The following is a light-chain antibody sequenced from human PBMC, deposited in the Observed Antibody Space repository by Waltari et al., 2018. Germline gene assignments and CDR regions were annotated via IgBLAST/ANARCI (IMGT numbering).Light chain of an antibody. J-gene: IGLJ1*01. CDR1: SAFHISTYR. V-gene: IGLV5-45*03. CDR3: LIWHSRAFV. CDR2: YKSDSNK. Sequence: QAVLTQPSSLSASPGASASLTCTLHSAFHISTYRMYWYQQKPGGPPRYLLRYKSDSNKQLASGVPSRFSGSKDASANAGILLISGLQSEDEADYYCLIWHSRAFVFGPGTKVTV.